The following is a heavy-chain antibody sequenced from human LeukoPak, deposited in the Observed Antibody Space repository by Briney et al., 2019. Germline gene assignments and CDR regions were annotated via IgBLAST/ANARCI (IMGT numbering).Heavy chain of an antibody. V-gene: IGHV3-66*02. CDR1: GFTVSSNY. J-gene: IGHJ3*02. CDR2: IYSGGST. Sequence: PGGSLRLSCAASGFTVSSNYMSWVRQAPGKGLEWVSVIYSGGSTYYADSVKGRFTISRDNSKNTLYLQMNSLRAEDTAVYYCVTAMVGDAFDIWGQGTMSPSLQ. CDR3: VTAMVGDAFDI. D-gene: IGHD5-18*01.